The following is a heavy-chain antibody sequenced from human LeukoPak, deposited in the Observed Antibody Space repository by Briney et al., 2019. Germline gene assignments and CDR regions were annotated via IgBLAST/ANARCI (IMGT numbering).Heavy chain of an antibody. CDR2: ISAYNGNT. V-gene: IGHV1-18*01. Sequence: ASVKVSCRASGYTFTSYGISWVRQAPGQGLEWMGWISAYNGNTNYARKLQGRVTMTTDTSTSTAYMELRSLRSDDTAVYYCARVLPGESLGELSSPFDYWGQGTLVTVSS. D-gene: IGHD3-16*02. CDR1: GYTFTSYG. CDR3: ARVLPGESLGELSSPFDY. J-gene: IGHJ4*02.